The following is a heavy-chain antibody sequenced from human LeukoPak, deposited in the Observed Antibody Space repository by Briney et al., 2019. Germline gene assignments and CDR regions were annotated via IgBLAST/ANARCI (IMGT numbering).Heavy chain of an antibody. D-gene: IGHD3-22*01. V-gene: IGHV4-34*01. J-gene: IGHJ4*02. CDR1: GGSFSGYY. CDR3: ARARYYYDSSGYYRSIFFDY. CDR2: ISHSGST. Sequence: SETLSLTCAVYGGSFSGYYWSWIRQPPGKGLEWIGEISHSGSTNYNPSLKSRVTISVDTSKNQFSLKLSSVTAADTAVYYCARARYYYDSSGYYRSIFFDYWGQGTLVTVSS.